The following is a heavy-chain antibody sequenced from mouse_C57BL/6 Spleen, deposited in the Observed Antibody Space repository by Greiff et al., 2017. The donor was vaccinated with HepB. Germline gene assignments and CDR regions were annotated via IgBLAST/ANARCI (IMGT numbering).Heavy chain of an antibody. D-gene: IGHD3-3*01. V-gene: IGHV1-26*01. J-gene: IGHJ4*01. CDR2: INPNNGGT. Sequence: EVQLQQSGPELVKPGASVKISCKASGYTFTDYYMNWVKQSHGKSLEWIGDINPNNGGTSYNQKFKGKATLTVDKSSSTAYMELRSLTSEDSAVYYCARAQGLYAMDYWGQGTSVTVSS. CDR3: ARAQGLYAMDY. CDR1: GYTFTDYY.